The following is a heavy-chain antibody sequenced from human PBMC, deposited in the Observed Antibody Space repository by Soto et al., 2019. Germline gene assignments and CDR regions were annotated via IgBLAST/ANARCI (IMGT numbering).Heavy chain of an antibody. Sequence: GGSLRLSCAASGFTFSSYGMHWVRQAPGKGLEWVAVISYDGSNKYYADSVKGRFTISRDNSKNTLYLQMNSLRAEDTAVYYCAKTAMVEYYYYFYGMDVWGQGTTVTVSS. V-gene: IGHV3-30*18. J-gene: IGHJ6*02. D-gene: IGHD5-18*01. CDR2: ISYDGSNK. CDR3: AKTAMVEYYYYFYGMDV. CDR1: GFTFSSYG.